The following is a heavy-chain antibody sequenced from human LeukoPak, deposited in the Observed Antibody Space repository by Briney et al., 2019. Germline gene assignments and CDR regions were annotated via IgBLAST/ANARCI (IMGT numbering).Heavy chain of an antibody. CDR1: GYTFTGYY. D-gene: IGHD6-6*01. CDR3: ARVRSSSSHSAEYFQH. V-gene: IGHV1-2*02. Sequence: ASVKVSCKASGYTFTGYYMHWVRQAPGQGLEWMGWISPNSGGTNYAQKFQGRVTMTRDTSISTAYMELSRLRSDDTAVYYCARVRSSSSHSAEYFQHWGQGTLVTVSS. J-gene: IGHJ1*01. CDR2: ISPNSGGT.